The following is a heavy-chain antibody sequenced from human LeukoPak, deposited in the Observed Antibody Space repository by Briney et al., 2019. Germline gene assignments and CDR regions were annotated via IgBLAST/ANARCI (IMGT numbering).Heavy chain of an antibody. CDR1: GYTFTGNY. V-gene: IGHV1-2*02. J-gene: IGHJ4*02. CDR3: ARVRGISSFDN. D-gene: IGHD3-16*01. CDR2: INPNSGDT. Sequence: AAVKVSCKASGYTFTGNYMHRVREAPGQGVEWMGWINPNSGDTNYAQKCQGRVPMTRDTSIRTAYMELSRLRYDGTAVNYCARVRGISSFDNWGQGTLVTVSS.